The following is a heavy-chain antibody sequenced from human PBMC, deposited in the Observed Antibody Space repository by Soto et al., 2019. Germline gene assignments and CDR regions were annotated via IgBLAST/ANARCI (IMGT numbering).Heavy chain of an antibody. CDR1: GYSFTSYY. CDR2: INPSSGTT. Sequence: QVQLVQSGAEVKKPGASVKVSCKTSGYSFTSYYMHWVRQAPGQGLEWMGIINPSSGTTSDAQKYRGRLHLTRDTSASTVYMELSSLRSEDTAVYYCARVTLGARRRGALDYWGQGTLVTVSS. D-gene: IGHD6-6*01. V-gene: IGHV1-46*01. J-gene: IGHJ4*02. CDR3: ARVTLGARRRGALDY.